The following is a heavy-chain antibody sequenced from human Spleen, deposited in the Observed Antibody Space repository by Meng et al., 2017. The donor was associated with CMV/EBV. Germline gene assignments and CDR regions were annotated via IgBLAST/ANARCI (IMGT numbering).Heavy chain of an antibody. CDR2: INPNSGGT. CDR3: ARGDIVVVPAAIPPEYNWFDP. V-gene: IGHV1-2*02. J-gene: IGHJ5*02. Sequence: ASVKVSCKASGYTFSDYYMHWVRQAPGHGLEWMGWINPNSGGTNYAQKFQGRVTMTRDTSISTAYMELSRLRSDDTAVYYCARGDIVVVPAAIPPEYNWFDPWGQGTLVTVSS. D-gene: IGHD2-2*02. CDR1: GYTFSDYY.